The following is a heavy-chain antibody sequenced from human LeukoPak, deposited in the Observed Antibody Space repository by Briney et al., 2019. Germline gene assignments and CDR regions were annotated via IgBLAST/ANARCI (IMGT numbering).Heavy chain of an antibody. Sequence: GGSLRLSCAASGFTFSSFAMSWVRQAPGKGLEWVSAISGSGGSTYYADSVKGRFTISRDNSKNTLYLQMNSLRAEDTAVYYCASGRGYSSAAFDYWGQGTLVTVSS. CDR2: ISGSGGST. CDR3: ASGRGYSSAAFDY. J-gene: IGHJ4*02. D-gene: IGHD6-19*01. CDR1: GFTFSSFA. V-gene: IGHV3-23*01.